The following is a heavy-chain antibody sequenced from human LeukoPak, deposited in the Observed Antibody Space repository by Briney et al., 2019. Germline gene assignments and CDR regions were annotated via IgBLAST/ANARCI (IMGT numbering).Heavy chain of an antibody. D-gene: IGHD3-22*01. CDR1: GYSISSGYN. CDR3: ARMPETYYYDSSDPTYFDY. V-gene: IGHV4-38-2*01. Sequence: PSETLSLTCAVSGYSISSGYNWGWIRQPPGKGLEWIGSIYHSGSTYYNPSLKSRVTISVDTSKNQFSLKLSSVTAADTAVYYCARMPETYYYDSSDPTYFDYWGQGTLVTVSS. CDR2: IYHSGST. J-gene: IGHJ4*02.